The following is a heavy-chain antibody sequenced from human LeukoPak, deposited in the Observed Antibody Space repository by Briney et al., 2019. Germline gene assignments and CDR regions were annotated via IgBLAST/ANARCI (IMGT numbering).Heavy chain of an antibody. D-gene: IGHD3-10*01. CDR3: ARVGVLWFGELSHYYMDV. CDR1: GYTFTSYD. J-gene: IGHJ6*03. CDR2: MNPNSGNT. V-gene: IGHV1-8*03. Sequence: ASVKVSCKASGYTFTSYDINWVRQATGQGLEWMGWMNPNSGNTGYAQKFQGRVTITRNTSISTAYTELSSLRSEDTAVYYCARVGVLWFGELSHYYMDVWGKGTTVTVSS.